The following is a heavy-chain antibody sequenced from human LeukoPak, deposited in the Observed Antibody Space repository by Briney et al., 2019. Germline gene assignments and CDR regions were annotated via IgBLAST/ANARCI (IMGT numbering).Heavy chain of an antibody. J-gene: IGHJ6*03. D-gene: IGHD5-18*01. CDR1: GYTFTSYD. Sequence: ASVKVSCKASGYTFTSYDINWVRQATGQGLEWMGWMNPNSGNTGYAQKFQGRVTITRNTSISTAYMELSSLRSEDTAVYYCARGLKDTALFGPKTKRRDFNYYYYYMDVWGKGTTVTVSS. CDR2: MNPNSGNT. CDR3: ARGLKDTALFGPKTKRRDFNYYYYYMDV. V-gene: IGHV1-8*03.